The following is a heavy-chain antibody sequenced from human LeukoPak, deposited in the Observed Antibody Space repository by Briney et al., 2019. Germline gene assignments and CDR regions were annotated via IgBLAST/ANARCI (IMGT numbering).Heavy chain of an antibody. CDR1: GGSMSSYY. CDR2: IYTSGTT. J-gene: IGHJ3*02. D-gene: IGHD6-13*01. CDR3: ARGKAAAGLDAFDI. Sequence: SETLSLTCIVSGGSMSSYYWSWLRQPAGKGLEWIGRIYTSGTTNYNPSLKSRLTMSIDTSKNHFSLKVSSVTAADTAVYYCARGKAAAGLDAFDIWGQGTKVTVSP. V-gene: IGHV4-4*07.